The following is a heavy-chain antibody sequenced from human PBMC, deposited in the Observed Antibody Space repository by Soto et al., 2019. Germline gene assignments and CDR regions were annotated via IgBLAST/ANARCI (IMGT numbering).Heavy chain of an antibody. CDR2: IYSGGST. V-gene: IGHV3-53*01. Sequence: GGSLRLSCAASGFTVSSNYMSWVRQAPGKGLEWVSVIYSGGSTYYADSVKGRFTISRDNSKNTLYLQMNSLRAEDTAVYYCARDSRIAEAGAYYYYGMDVWGQGTTVTASS. D-gene: IGHD6-13*01. CDR1: GFTVSSNY. J-gene: IGHJ6*02. CDR3: ARDSRIAEAGAYYYYGMDV.